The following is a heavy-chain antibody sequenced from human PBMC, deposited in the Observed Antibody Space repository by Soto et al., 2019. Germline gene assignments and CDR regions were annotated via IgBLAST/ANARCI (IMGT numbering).Heavy chain of an antibody. D-gene: IGHD6-13*01. CDR1: GFTFRSYA. CDR2: ISGSGGST. Sequence: PGGSLRLSCAASGFTFRSYAMSWVRRSPGKGLEWVSAISGSGGSTYYADSVKARSTISRDNSKNALYLQMNRLRAEDAAVYYCAKENAAAPGDYFDSWGQGTLVTVSS. J-gene: IGHJ4*02. V-gene: IGHV3-23*01. CDR3: AKENAAAPGDYFDS.